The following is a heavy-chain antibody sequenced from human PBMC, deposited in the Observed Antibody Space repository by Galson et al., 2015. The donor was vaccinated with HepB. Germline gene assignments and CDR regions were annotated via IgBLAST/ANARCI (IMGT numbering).Heavy chain of an antibody. CDR3: ARDSAIGLDACDI. V-gene: IGHV6-1*01. CDR2: TYYRSRWYY. Sequence: AISGDSVSSNSAAWNWIRQSPSRGLEWVGRTYYRSRWYYDYAESVKSRIIIIPDTSKNQFSLQLASVTPEDTGVYYCARDSAIGLDACDIWGQGTMVTVSS. D-gene: IGHD2-21*02. J-gene: IGHJ3*02. CDR1: GDSVSSNSAA.